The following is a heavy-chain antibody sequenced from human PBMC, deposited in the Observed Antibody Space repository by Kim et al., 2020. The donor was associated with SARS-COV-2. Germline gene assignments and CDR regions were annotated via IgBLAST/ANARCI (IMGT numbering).Heavy chain of an antibody. J-gene: IGHJ4*02. CDR3: ARQNPVLLWFWELFSYSDN. V-gene: IGHV4-39*01. D-gene: IGHD3-10*01. CDR2: IYYSGST. Sequence: SETLSLTCTVSGGSISSSSYYWGWIRQPPGKGLEWIGSIYYSGSTYYNPSLKSRVTISVDTSKNQFSLKLSSVTAADTAVYYCARQNPVLLWFWELFSYSDNWGQGTLVTVSS. CDR1: GGSISSSSYY.